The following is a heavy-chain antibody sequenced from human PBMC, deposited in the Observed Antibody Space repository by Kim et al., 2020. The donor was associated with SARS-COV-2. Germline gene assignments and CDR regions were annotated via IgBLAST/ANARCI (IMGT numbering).Heavy chain of an antibody. V-gene: IGHV3-23*01. J-gene: IGHJ4*02. CDR2: ISGSGVCT. CDR1: GFTFNTYA. Sequence: GGSLRLSCAAFGFTFNTYAMTWVRQAPGKGLEWVSAISGSGVCTYYADSVKGRSTISRDNSKNTLYLQVNSLRAEDTAVYYCAASPTLYSGYDVDYWGQGTLVTVSS. CDR3: AASPTLYSGYDVDY. D-gene: IGHD5-12*01.